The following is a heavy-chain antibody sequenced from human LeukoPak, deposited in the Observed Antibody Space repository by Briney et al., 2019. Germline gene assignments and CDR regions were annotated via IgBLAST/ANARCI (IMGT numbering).Heavy chain of an antibody. CDR3: ARDLGYCTNGVCYGYYFDY. V-gene: IGHV3-48*01. J-gene: IGHJ4*02. Sequence: GGTLRLSCAASGFTFSSYAMNWVRQAPGKGLEWVSYISSSSSTIYYADSVKGRFTISRDNAKNSLYLQMNSLRAEDTAVYYCARDLGYCTNGVCYGYYFDYWGQGTLVTVSS. D-gene: IGHD2-8*01. CDR2: ISSSSSTI. CDR1: GFTFSSYA.